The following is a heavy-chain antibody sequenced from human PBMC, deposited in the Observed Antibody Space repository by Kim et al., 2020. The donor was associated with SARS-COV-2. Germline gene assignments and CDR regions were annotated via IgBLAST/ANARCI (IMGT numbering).Heavy chain of an antibody. CDR3: ARGPGAYCGGDCYSPHYYYYYGMDV. CDR1: GGSFSGYY. D-gene: IGHD2-21*02. V-gene: IGHV4-34*01. CDR2: INHSGST. J-gene: IGHJ6*02. Sequence: SETLSLTCAVYGGSFSGYYWSWIRQPPGKGLEWIGEINHSGSTNYNPSLKSRVTISVDTSKNQFSLKLSSVTAADTAVYYCARGPGAYCGGDCYSPHYYYYYGMDVWGQGTTVTVSS.